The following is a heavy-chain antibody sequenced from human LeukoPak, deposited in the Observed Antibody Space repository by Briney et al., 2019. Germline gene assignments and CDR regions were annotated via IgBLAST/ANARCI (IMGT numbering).Heavy chain of an antibody. Sequence: GESLKISCQASGYTFNTYWIGWVRQMPGKGLEWMGIINPGDSDPRYSPSFQGRATISADRSISTAYLQWSSLKASDIAMYYCARHGVGSSWFGFDFWGQGTLVTVSS. CDR1: GYTFNTYW. V-gene: IGHV5-51*01. CDR2: INPGDSDP. D-gene: IGHD6-13*01. J-gene: IGHJ4*02. CDR3: ARHGVGSSWFGFDF.